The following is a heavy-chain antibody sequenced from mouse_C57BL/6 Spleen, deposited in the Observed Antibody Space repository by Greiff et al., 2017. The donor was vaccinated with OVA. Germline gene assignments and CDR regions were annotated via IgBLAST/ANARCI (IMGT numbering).Heavy chain of an antibody. CDR1: GFTFTDYY. J-gene: IGHJ2*01. CDR3: ARLNYYFDY. V-gene: IGHV7-3*01. CDR2: IRNKANGYTT. Sequence: EVKLVESGGGLVQPGGSLSLSCAASGFTFTDYYMSWVRQPPGKALEWLGFIRNKANGYTTEYSASVKGRFTISRDKSQSILYRQMNALRAEDSATYYCARLNYYFDYWGQGTTLTVSS.